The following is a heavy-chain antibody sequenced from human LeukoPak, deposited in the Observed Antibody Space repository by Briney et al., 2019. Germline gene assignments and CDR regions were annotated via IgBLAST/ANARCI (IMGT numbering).Heavy chain of an antibody. J-gene: IGHJ6*02. Sequence: SETLSLTCAVYGGSFSGYYWSWIRQPPGKGLEWIGEINHSGSTNYNPSLKSRVTISVDTSKNQFSLKLSSVTAADTAVYYCARTSTLWWASSSGMDVWGQGTTATVSS. D-gene: IGHD2-21*01. CDR2: INHSGST. CDR1: GGSFSGYY. CDR3: ARTSTLWWASSSGMDV. V-gene: IGHV4-34*01.